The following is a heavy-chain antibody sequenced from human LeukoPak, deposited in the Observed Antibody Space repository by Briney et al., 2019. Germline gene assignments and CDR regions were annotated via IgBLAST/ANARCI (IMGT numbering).Heavy chain of an antibody. CDR2: ISGSGDNT. D-gene: IGHD6-19*01. CDR3: AKGDSWLGYFDY. CDR1: GFTFSSYA. J-gene: IGHJ4*02. V-gene: IGHV3-23*01. Sequence: GGSLRLSCAASGFTFSSYAMSWVRQAPGKGLEWVSAISGSGDNTNYADSVKGRFTISRDNSKKTLYLQMNSLRVEDTAVYYCAKGDSWLGYFDYWGQGTLVTVSS.